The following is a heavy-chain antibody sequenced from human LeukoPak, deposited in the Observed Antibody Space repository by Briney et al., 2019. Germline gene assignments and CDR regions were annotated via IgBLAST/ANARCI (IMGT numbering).Heavy chain of an antibody. V-gene: IGHV3-49*03. D-gene: IGHD3-9*01. Sequence: GGSLRLSCTASGFTFGDYAMSWFGQAPGKGLEWVGFIRSKAYGGTTEYAASVKGRFTISRDDSKSIAYLQMNSLKTEDTAVYYCTRDITGYDILTGYYGWFDPWGQGTLVTVSS. CDR2: IRSKAYGGTT. J-gene: IGHJ5*02. CDR3: TRDITGYDILTGYYGWFDP. CDR1: GFTFGDYA.